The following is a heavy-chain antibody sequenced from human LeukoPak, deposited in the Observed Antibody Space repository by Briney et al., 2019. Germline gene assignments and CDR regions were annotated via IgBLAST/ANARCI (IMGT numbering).Heavy chain of an antibody. J-gene: IGHJ4*02. CDR2: IYYSGST. CDR1: GDSISSYY. D-gene: IGHD6-13*01. Sequence: SETLSLTCTVSGDSISSYYWSWIRQPPGKGLEWIGYIYYSGSTNYNPSLRSRVTISIDTSKNQFSLKLSSVTAADTAVYYCARMRGYSSSPFDYWGQGTLVTVSS. V-gene: IGHV4-59*01. CDR3: ARMRGYSSSPFDY.